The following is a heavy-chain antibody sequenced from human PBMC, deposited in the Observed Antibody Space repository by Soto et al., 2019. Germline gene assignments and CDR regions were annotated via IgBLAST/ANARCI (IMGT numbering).Heavy chain of an antibody. CDR3: ARTTTVTTRDDYFDY. V-gene: IGHV4-30-4*01. CDR1: GGSISSGDYY. CDR2: IYYSGST. J-gene: IGHJ4*02. D-gene: IGHD4-17*01. Sequence: QVQLQESGPGLVKPSQTLSLTCTVSGGSISSGDYYWSLIRQPPGKGLEWIGYIYYSGSTYYNPSLKSRVTISVDTSKNQFSLKLSSVTAADTAVYYCARTTTVTTRDDYFDYWGQGTLVTVSS.